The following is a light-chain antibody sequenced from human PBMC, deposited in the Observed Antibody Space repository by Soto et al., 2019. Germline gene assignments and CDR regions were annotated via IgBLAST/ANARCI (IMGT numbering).Light chain of an antibody. CDR2: GAS. CDR1: QTLTSNY. CDR3: HQYGRSHT. J-gene: IGKJ2*01. Sequence: EIVLTQSPGTLSLSPGERATLSCRASQTLTSNYLAWYQQKPGQAPRLLIYGASSRATGIPGRFSGSGSGTDFTLIISRLEPEDFAVYYCHQYGRSHTFGQGNKLEIK. V-gene: IGKV3-20*01.